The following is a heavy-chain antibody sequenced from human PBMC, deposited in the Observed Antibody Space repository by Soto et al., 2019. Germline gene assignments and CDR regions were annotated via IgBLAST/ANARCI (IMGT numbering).Heavy chain of an antibody. CDR3: VRVDSSSWYTGYFDY. Sequence: QVQLVESGGGVVQPGRSLRLSCAASGFTFSSYGMHWVRQAPGKGLEWVAVIWYDGSNKYYADSVKGRFTISRDNSKNTLYLQMNRLRAEDTALYYCVRVDSSSWYTGYFDYWGQGTLVTVSS. V-gene: IGHV3-33*01. CDR1: GFTFSSYG. CDR2: IWYDGSNK. J-gene: IGHJ4*02. D-gene: IGHD6-13*01.